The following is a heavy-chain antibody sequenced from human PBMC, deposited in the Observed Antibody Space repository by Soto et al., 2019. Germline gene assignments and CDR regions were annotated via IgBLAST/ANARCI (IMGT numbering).Heavy chain of an antibody. D-gene: IGHD5-12*01. J-gene: IGHJ4*02. V-gene: IGHV4-31*02. CDR2: IYYSGST. Sequence: TLSLTCTVSGGSISSGDYNWSWIRQHPGKGLEWIGYIYYSGSTYYNPSLKSRITISVDTSKNQFSLKLSSVTAADTAVYYCARDQYSGFQFHYWGQGTLVTVSS. CDR3: ARDQYSGFQFHY. CDR1: GGSISSGDYN.